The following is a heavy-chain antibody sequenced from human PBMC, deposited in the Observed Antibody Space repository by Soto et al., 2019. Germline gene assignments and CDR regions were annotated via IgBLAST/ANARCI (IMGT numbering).Heavy chain of an antibody. Sequence: QVQLVESGGGVVQPGRSLRLSCAASGFTFSSYAMHWVRQAPGKGLEWVAVITYDGSNKYYAGSVKGRFTISRDNSKNAVDLQMSSLRAEDTAVYYSARGDRQCGYFDYWGQGTLVTVSS. J-gene: IGHJ4*02. CDR3: ARGDRQCGYFDY. D-gene: IGHD6-19*01. V-gene: IGHV3-30-3*01. CDR1: GFTFSSYA. CDR2: ITYDGSNK.